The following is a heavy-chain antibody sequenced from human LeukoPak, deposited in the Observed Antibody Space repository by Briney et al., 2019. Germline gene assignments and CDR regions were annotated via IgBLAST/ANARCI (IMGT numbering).Heavy chain of an antibody. CDR2: ISGSGGST. CDR1: GFTFSSYA. CDR3: AKTSWDYDFWSGYQDAFDI. J-gene: IGHJ3*02. V-gene: IGHV3-23*01. Sequence: GGSLRLSCAASGFTFSSYAMSWVRQAPGKGLEWVSAISGSGGSTYYADSVKGRFTISRDNSKNTLYLQMNSLRAEDTAVYYCAKTSWDYDFWSGYQDAFDIWGQGTRVTVSS. D-gene: IGHD3-3*01.